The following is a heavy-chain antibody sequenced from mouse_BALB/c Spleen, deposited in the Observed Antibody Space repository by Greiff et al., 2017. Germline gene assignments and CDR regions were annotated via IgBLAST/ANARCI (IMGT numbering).Heavy chain of an antibody. CDR3: ARRGYYDYDGYYFDH. D-gene: IGHD2-4*01. CDR1: GFTFSSFG. CDR2: ISSGSSTI. V-gene: IGHV5-17*02. Sequence: EVKLMESGGGLVQPGGSRKLSCAASGFTFSSFGMHWVRQAPEKGLEWVAYISSGSSTIYYADTVKGRFTISRDNPKNTLFLQMTSLRSEDTAMYYCARRGYYDYDGYYFDHWGQGTALTVSS. J-gene: IGHJ2*01.